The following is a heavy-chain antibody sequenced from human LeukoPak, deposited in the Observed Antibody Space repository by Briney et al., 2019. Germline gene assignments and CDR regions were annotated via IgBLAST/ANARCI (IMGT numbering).Heavy chain of an antibody. CDR3: ARGSAYDILTGYPHYYMDV. D-gene: IGHD3-9*01. Sequence: SETLSLTCTVSGGSISSSSYYWGWIRQPPGKGLEWIGSIYYSGSTYYNPSLKSRVTISVDTSKNQFSLRLSSVTAADTAVYYCARGSAYDILTGYPHYYMDVWGKGTTVTVSS. V-gene: IGHV4-39*07. CDR2: IYYSGST. J-gene: IGHJ6*03. CDR1: GGSISSSSYY.